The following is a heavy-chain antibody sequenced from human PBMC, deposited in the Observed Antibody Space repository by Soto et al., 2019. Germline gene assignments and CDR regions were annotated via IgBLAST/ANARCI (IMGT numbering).Heavy chain of an antibody. CDR1: GGSISSGGYY. Sequence: ILSLTCTVSGGSISSGGYYWSWIRQHPGKGLEWIGYIYYSGSTYYNPSLKSRVTISVDTSKNQFSLKLSSVTAADTAVYYCARERNWNYVDYWGQGTLVTVSS. CDR3: ARERNWNYVDY. CDR2: IYYSGST. D-gene: IGHD1-20*01. J-gene: IGHJ4*02. V-gene: IGHV4-31*03.